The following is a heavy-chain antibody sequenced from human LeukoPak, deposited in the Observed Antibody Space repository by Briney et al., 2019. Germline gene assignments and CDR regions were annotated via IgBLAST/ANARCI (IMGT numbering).Heavy chain of an antibody. CDR2: LNNDGSST. J-gene: IGHJ3*02. CDR3: ARIAWDAFDI. CDR1: GFTFSSYW. Sequence: GGSLRLSCAASGFTFSSYWMHWVRQAPGKGLVWVSRLNNDGSSTNYADSVRGRFTISRDNAKNTLYLQMNSLRAEDTAVYYCARIAWDAFDIWGQGTMVTVSS. V-gene: IGHV3-74*01. D-gene: IGHD2-15*01.